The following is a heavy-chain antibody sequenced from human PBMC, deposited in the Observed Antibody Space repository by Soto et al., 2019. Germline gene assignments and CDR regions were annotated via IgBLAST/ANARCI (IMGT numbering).Heavy chain of an antibody. CDR1: GGTFSSYA. J-gene: IGHJ6*02. CDR3: ASGIIVVVPAASYYYYGMDV. V-gene: IGHV1-69*01. D-gene: IGHD2-2*01. Sequence: QVQLVQSGAEVKKPGSSVKVSCKASGGTFSSYAISWVRQAPGQGLEWMGGIIPIFGTANYAQKFQGRVTITADESTGTAYMELSSLRSEDTAVYYCASGIIVVVPAASYYYYGMDVWGQGTTVTVSS. CDR2: IIPIFGTA.